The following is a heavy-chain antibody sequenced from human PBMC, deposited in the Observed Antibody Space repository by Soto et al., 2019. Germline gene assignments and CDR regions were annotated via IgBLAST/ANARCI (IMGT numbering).Heavy chain of an antibody. CDR3: ARQASYRHVGGGWFDP. V-gene: IGHV3-13*01. CDR1: GFTFSAYD. Sequence: EVQLVESGGGLVQPGGSLRLSCAASGFTFSAYDMHWVRQATGKGLEWVAAIGTQHDTYYPDSVKGRFTISGENAQKSLYLQMNSLRAGGTAVDYWARQASYRHVGGGWFDPWGQGTLVTVSS. J-gene: IGHJ5*02. CDR2: IGTQHDT. D-gene: IGHD3-16*01.